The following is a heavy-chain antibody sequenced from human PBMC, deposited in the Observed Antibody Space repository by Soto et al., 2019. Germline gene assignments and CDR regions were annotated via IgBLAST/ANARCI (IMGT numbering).Heavy chain of an antibody. CDR1: GFSLSTSGVG. Sequence: SGPTLVNPTQTLTLTCTFSGFSLSTSGVGVGWIRQPPGKALEWLALIYWNDDKRYSPSLKSRLTITKDTSKNQVVLTMTNMDPVDTATYYCAHIVPRYYGSSGYYYDYWGQGTLVTVSS. D-gene: IGHD3-22*01. CDR3: AHIVPRYYGSSGYYYDY. V-gene: IGHV2-5*01. J-gene: IGHJ4*02. CDR2: IYWNDDK.